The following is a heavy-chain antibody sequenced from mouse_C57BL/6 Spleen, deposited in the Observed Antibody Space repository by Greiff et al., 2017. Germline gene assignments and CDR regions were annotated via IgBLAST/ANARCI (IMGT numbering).Heavy chain of an antibody. CDR3: ARDEDYDYARVPYYAMDY. V-gene: IGHV1-72*01. D-gene: IGHD2-4*01. J-gene: IGHJ4*01. Sequence: QVQLQQPGAELVKPGASVKLSCKASGYTFTSYWMHWVKQRPGRGLVWIGRIDPKSGGTKYNEKFKSKATLTVDKPSSTAYMQLSSLTSEDSAVYYCARDEDYDYARVPYYAMDYWGQGTSVTVSS. CDR2: IDPKSGGT. CDR1: GYTFTSYW.